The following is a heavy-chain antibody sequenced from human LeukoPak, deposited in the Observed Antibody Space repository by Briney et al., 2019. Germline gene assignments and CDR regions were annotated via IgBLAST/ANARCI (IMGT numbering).Heavy chain of an antibody. J-gene: IGHJ4*02. V-gene: IGHV3-23*01. CDR3: AKQRPAARAYYFDY. D-gene: IGHD6-6*01. Sequence: GGSLRLSCVASGFPFSSSAMSWVRQAPGKGLEWVSFISGSGGNTKYADSVKGRFTISRDDSRNTLYLQMNSLRADDTAVYYCAKQRPAARAYYFDYWGQGNLVTVTS. CDR1: GFPFSSSA. CDR2: ISGSGGNT.